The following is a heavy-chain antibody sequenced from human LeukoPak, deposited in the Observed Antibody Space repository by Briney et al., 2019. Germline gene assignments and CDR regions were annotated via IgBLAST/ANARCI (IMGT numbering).Heavy chain of an antibody. CDR1: GGSFSGYY. CDR2: INHSGST. CDR3: ARGIRETYYYGSGSYYNGERFDP. J-gene: IGHJ5*02. V-gene: IGHV4-34*01. D-gene: IGHD3-10*01. Sequence: PSETLSLTCAVYGGSFSGYYWSWIRQPPGKGLEWIGEINHSGSTNYNPSLKSRVTISVDTSKNQFSLKLSSVTAADTAVYYCARGIRETYYYGSGSYYNGERFDPWGQGTLVTVSS.